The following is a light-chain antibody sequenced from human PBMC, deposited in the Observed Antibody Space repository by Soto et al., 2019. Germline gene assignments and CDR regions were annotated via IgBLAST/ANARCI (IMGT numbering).Light chain of an antibody. CDR2: AAS. CDR1: QSISSY. V-gene: IGKV1-39*01. Sequence: DIQMTHSPSSLSASLGDRVTITCRASQSISSYLNWYQQKPGKAPKLLIYAASSLQSGVPSRFSGSGSGTDFTLTISSLQPEDFATYYCQQSYSLPRTFGQGTKVDIK. J-gene: IGKJ1*01. CDR3: QQSYSLPRT.